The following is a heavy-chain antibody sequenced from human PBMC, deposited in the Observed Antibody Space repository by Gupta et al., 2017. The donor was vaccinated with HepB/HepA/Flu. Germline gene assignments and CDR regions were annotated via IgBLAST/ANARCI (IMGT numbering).Heavy chain of an antibody. CDR3: ARGPRGTKTFDY. CDR1: GFPFSSYA. J-gene: IGHJ4*02. V-gene: IGHV3-30-3*01. D-gene: IGHD1-1*01. CDR2: ISYDGNNK. Sequence: QVQLVESGGGVVQPGRSLRLSCEVSGFPFSSYAMYWVRQAPGKGLEWVAVISYDGNNKNHADSVKGRFTISRDSPKNTLYLQMNSLRAEDTAVYYCARGPRGTKTFDYWGQGTLVTVSS.